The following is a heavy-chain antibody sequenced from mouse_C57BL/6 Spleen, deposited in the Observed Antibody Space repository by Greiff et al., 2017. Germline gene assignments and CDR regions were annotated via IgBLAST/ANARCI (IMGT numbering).Heavy chain of an antibody. CDR1: GFTFSNYW. Sequence: EVKLQESGGGLVQPGGSMKLSCVASGFTFSNYWMNWVRQSPEKGLEWVAQIRLKSDNYATHYAESVKGRFTISRDDSKSSVYLQMNNLRAEDTGIYYCTVYGSSYVDAMDYWGQGTSVTVSS. CDR2: IRLKSDNYAT. D-gene: IGHD1-1*01. J-gene: IGHJ4*01. V-gene: IGHV6-3*01. CDR3: TVYGSSYVDAMDY.